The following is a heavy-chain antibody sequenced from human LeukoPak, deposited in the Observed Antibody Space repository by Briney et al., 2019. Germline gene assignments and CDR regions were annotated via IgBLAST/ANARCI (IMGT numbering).Heavy chain of an antibody. CDR1: GYTFTSYD. D-gene: IGHD4-11*01. CDR3: ARGENFRSTDDVIDY. CDR2: MNPNSGNT. J-gene: IGHJ4*02. Sequence: AASVKVSCKASGYTFTSYDINWVRQATGQGLEWRGWMNPNSGNTGYAQKFQGRVTMTRNTSISTAYMELSSLRSEDTAVYYCARGENFRSTDDVIDYWGQGTLVTVSS. V-gene: IGHV1-8*01.